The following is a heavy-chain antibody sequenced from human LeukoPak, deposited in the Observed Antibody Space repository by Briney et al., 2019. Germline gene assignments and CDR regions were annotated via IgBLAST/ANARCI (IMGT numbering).Heavy chain of an antibody. CDR2: MNPNSGNT. CDR3: ARVSHDSSGYPQFGH. V-gene: IGHV1-8*01. J-gene: IGHJ4*01. Sequence: ASVKVSCKASGYTFTSYDINWVRQATGQGLEWMGWMNPNSGNTGYAQKFQGRVTMTRNTSISTAYMELSSLRSEDTAVYYCARVSHDSSGYPQFGHRGPGTLVTVSS. CDR1: GYTFTSYD. D-gene: IGHD3-22*01.